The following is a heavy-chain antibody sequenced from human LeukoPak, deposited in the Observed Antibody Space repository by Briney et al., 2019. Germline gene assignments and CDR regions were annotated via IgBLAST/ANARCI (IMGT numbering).Heavy chain of an antibody. D-gene: IGHD1-26*01. Sequence: PGGSLRLSCAASGFTFSSYAMHWVRQAPGKGLEWVAVIWFDGSNKYYADSVKGRFTISRDNSKNTLYLQMNSLRAEDTAVYYCARGAWESSGSYPDSWGQGTLVTVSS. CDR3: ARGAWESSGSYPDS. CDR2: IWFDGSNK. J-gene: IGHJ4*02. V-gene: IGHV3-30*04. CDR1: GFTFSSYA.